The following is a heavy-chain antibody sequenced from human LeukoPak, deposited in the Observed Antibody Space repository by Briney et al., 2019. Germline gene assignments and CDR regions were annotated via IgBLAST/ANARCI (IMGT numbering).Heavy chain of an antibody. V-gene: IGHV3-64*01. CDR1: GFTFSTHA. D-gene: IGHD4-17*01. J-gene: IGHJ6*02. CDR3: ARAIYGDYASTDYYYYYGLDV. CDR2: ITINGGNT. Sequence: PGGSLRLSCVASGFTFSTHAIHWVRQSPGKGLEYVAGITINGGNTYYPNSVEGRFTVSRDNSKNTLFLQMGSLRDEDMAVYYCARAIYGDYASTDYYYYYGLDVWGQGTTVTVSS.